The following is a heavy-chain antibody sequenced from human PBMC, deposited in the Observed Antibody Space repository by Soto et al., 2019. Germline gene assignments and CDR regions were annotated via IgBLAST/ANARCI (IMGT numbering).Heavy chain of an antibody. CDR1: GFTFSSYA. CDR2: ISYDGSNK. Sequence: QPGGSLRLSCAASGFTFSSYAMHWVRQAPGKGLEWVAVISYDGSNKYYADSVKGRFTISRDNSKNTLYLQMNSLRAEDTAVYYCARDGHIVVVTAIQGYFDYWGQGTLVTVSS. CDR3: ARDGHIVVVTAIQGYFDY. V-gene: IGHV3-30-3*01. J-gene: IGHJ4*02. D-gene: IGHD2-21*02.